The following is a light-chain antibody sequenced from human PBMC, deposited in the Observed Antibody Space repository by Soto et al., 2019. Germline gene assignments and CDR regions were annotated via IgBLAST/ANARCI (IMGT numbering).Light chain of an antibody. J-gene: IGLJ1*01. CDR3: AAWDDSLSGFYV. Sequence: VLTQPPSVSGTPGQRVTISCSGSSSDIGTNFVYWYQQLPGTAPKILIYRNNQRPSGVPDRFSGSKSGTSASLAISGLRSEDEADYHCAAWDDSLSGFYVFGTGTKVTVL. V-gene: IGLV1-47*01. CDR2: RNN. CDR1: SSDIGTNF.